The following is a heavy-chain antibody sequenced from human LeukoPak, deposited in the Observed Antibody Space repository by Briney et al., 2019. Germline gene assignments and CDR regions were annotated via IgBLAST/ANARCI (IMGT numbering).Heavy chain of an antibody. Sequence: ASETLSLSCTVSGGSIGSSSYYWGWIRQSPGKGLEWIGGISYSGSTYYNPSLKSRVTISVDTSKNQFSLKLSSVTAADTAVYYCARPEVGATRGLHYWGQGTLVTVSS. D-gene: IGHD1-26*01. J-gene: IGHJ4*02. CDR2: ISYSGST. CDR1: GGSIGSSSYY. V-gene: IGHV4-39*01. CDR3: ARPEVGATRGLHY.